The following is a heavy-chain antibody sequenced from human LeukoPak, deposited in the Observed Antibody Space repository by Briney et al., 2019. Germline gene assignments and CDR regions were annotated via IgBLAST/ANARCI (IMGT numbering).Heavy chain of an antibody. Sequence: GGSLRLSCTAPGFTFGDYAMSWVRQAPGKGLEWVGFIRSKAYGGTTEYAASVKGRFTISRDDSKSIAYLQMNSLKTEDTAVYYCTRDRRALGYCSGGSCYGYYWGQGTLVTVSS. V-gene: IGHV3-49*04. D-gene: IGHD2-15*01. CDR3: TRDRRALGYCSGGSCYGYY. CDR1: GFTFGDYA. J-gene: IGHJ4*02. CDR2: IRSKAYGGTT.